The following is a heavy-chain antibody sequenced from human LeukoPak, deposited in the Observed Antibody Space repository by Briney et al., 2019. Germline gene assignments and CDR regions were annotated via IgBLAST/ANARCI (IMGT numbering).Heavy chain of an antibody. J-gene: IGHJ3*02. D-gene: IGHD3-16*01. CDR2: ISGSGGST. CDR1: GFTFSSYG. V-gene: IGHV3-23*01. CDR3: AKAIRGRGPNAFDI. Sequence: GGTPRLSCAASGFTFSSYGMSWVRQAPGKGLEWVSAISGSGGSTYYADSVKGRFTISRDNSKNTLYLQMNSLRAEDTAVYYCAKAIRGRGPNAFDIWGQGTMVTVSS.